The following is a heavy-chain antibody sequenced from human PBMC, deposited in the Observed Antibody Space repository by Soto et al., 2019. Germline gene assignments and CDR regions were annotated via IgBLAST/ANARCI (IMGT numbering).Heavy chain of an antibody. CDR1: EGTINTASCS. CDR3: ASGRGYSYGLEP. CDR2: IYNGGTT. D-gene: IGHD5-18*01. V-gene: IGHV4-30-4*01. J-gene: IGHJ5*02. Sequence: TVSEGTINTASCSPCSEIQSPDKGLEWIGHIYNGGTTYNNPSLTSRVTISVDTSNNQFSLKLSSVSAADTAVYSCASGRGYSYGLEPWGQGTLVIVTS.